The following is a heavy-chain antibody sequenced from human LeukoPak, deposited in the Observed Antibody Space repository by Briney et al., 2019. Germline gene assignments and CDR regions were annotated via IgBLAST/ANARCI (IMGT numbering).Heavy chain of an antibody. CDR3: TTDLIKPGSGSPYYFDY. CDR1: GFTFSNAW. Sequence: GGSLRLSCAASGFTFSNAWMSWVRQAPGKGLEWVGRIKSKTDGGTTDYAAPVKGRFTISRDDSKNTLYLQMNSLKTEDTAVYYCTTDLIKPGSGSPYYFDYWGQGTLVTVSS. J-gene: IGHJ4*02. D-gene: IGHD3-10*01. CDR2: IKSKTDGGTT. V-gene: IGHV3-15*01.